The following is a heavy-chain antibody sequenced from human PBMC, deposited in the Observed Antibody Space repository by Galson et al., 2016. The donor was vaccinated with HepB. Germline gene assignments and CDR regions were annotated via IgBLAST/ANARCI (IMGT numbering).Heavy chain of an antibody. Sequence: SLRLSCAASGFTFSSYWMHWVRQAPGKGLVLVSCINTDGSITAYADSVQGRFTISRDNAKNTLYLQMNSLRVEDTAVYYCARDHGLDYWGQGTLVTVSS. V-gene: IGHV3-74*01. J-gene: IGHJ4*02. CDR2: INTDGSIT. CDR1: GFTFSSYW. CDR3: ARDHGLDY.